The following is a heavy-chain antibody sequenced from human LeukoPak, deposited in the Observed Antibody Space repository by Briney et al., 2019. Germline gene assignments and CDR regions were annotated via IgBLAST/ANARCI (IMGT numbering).Heavy chain of an antibody. CDR3: ARQTLYYDFWSGYPNYFDY. Sequence: SETLSLTCTVSGRSISSSSYYWGWIRQPPGKGLEWIGGIYYSRSTYYNPSLRSRVTISVDTSKNQFSLKLSSVTAADTAVYYCARQTLYYDFWSGYPNYFDYWGQGTLVTVSS. V-gene: IGHV4-39*01. D-gene: IGHD3-3*01. CDR2: IYYSRST. CDR1: GRSISSSSYY. J-gene: IGHJ4*02.